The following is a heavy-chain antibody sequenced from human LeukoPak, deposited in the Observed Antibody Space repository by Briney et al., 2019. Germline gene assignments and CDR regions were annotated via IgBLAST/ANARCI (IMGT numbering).Heavy chain of an antibody. V-gene: IGHV3-23*01. CDR1: GFTFSSYA. Sequence: GRSLRLSCAASGFTFSSYAMSWGRQAPGKGLECVSAISGSGGSTYYADSVKGRFTISRDNSKNKLYLQMNSLRAEDTAVYYCAKAANEWELLAGYFDYWGQGTLVTVSS. J-gene: IGHJ4*02. D-gene: IGHD1-26*01. CDR2: ISGSGGST. CDR3: AKAANEWELLAGYFDY.